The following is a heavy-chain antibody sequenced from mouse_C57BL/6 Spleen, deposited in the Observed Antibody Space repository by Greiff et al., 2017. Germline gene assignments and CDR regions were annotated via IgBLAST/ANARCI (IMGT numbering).Heavy chain of an antibody. CDR2: ISSGGDYI. J-gene: IGHJ2*01. CDR1: GFTFSSYA. V-gene: IGHV5-9-1*02. Sequence: EVKLVESGEGLVKPGGSLKLSCAASGFTFSSYAMSWVRQTPEKRLEWVAYISSGGDYIYYADTVKGRFTISRDNARNTLYLQMSSLKSEDTAMYYCTRVITTVAYFDYWGQGTTLTVSS. D-gene: IGHD1-1*01. CDR3: TRVITTVAYFDY.